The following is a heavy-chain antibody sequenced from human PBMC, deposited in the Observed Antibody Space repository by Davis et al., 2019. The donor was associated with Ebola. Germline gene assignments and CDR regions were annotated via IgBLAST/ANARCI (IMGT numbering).Heavy chain of an antibody. Sequence: SLKISCVASGLTFTNNWIFWVRQAPGKGLEWVAVISYDGSNKYYADSVKGRFTISRDNSKNTLYLQMNSLRAEDTAVYYCARATGMDVWGQGTTVTVSS. CDR1: GLTFTNNW. V-gene: IGHV3-30-3*01. CDR3: ARATGMDV. J-gene: IGHJ6*02. CDR2: ISYDGSNK.